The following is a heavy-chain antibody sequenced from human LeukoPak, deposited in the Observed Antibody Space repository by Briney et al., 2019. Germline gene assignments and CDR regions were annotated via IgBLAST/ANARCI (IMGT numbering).Heavy chain of an antibody. J-gene: IGHJ5*02. CDR3: TRRVDATRWYDP. V-gene: IGHV3-74*01. Sequence: SGGSLKLSCAASGFTFSTYWMHWVRQAPGEGLVWVSRINGDGSTTNYADSVKGRFTISRDNAKNMLYLQMNSLRAEDTAVYYCTRRVDATRWYDPWGQGTLVTVSS. D-gene: IGHD2-15*01. CDR2: INGDGSTT. CDR1: GFTFSTYW.